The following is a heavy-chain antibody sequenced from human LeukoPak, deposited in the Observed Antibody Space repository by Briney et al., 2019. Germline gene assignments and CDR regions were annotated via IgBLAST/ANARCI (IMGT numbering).Heavy chain of an antibody. CDR3: ARGPVLTGYYAFCDY. CDR2: IYPGDSDT. Sequence: GESLKISCKGSGYSFTSYWIGWVRQMPGKGLEWMGIIYPGDSDTTYRPSFQGQVTISADKSISTAYLQWSSLKASDTAMYYCARGPVLTGYYAFCDYWGQGTLVTVSS. V-gene: IGHV5-51*01. J-gene: IGHJ4*02. CDR1: GYSFTSYW. D-gene: IGHD3-9*01.